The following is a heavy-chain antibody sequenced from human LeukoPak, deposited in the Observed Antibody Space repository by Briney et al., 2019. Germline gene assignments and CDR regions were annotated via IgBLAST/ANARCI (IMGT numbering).Heavy chain of an antibody. V-gene: IGHV3-74*01. D-gene: IGHD6-13*01. Sequence: GGSLRLSCAASGFTFSSYWMHWVRQAPGKGLAWVSRINSDGSSTSYADSVKGRFTISRDNAKNTLYLQMNSLRAEDTAVYYCARVGHSRTYYYYYYMDVWGKGTTVTVSS. CDR1: GFTFSSYW. J-gene: IGHJ6*03. CDR3: ARVGHSRTYYYYYYMDV. CDR2: INSDGSST.